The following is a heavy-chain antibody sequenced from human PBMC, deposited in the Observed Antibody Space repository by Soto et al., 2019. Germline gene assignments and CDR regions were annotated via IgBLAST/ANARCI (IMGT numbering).Heavy chain of an antibody. CDR3: ARVSFNALLRFPFVL. CDR1: GYSFTSYD. J-gene: IGHJ4*02. V-gene: IGHV1-8*01. D-gene: IGHD5-12*01. CDR2: MNPNSGST. Sequence: QVQLVQSGAEVKKPGASVKVSCKASGYSFTSYDVNWVRQASGQGLEWMGWMNPNSGSTVIAQKFQGRVTMTRDFSISTAYMERSSLRTDGSAIYYCARVSFNALLRFPFVLWGQGTEVTVSS.